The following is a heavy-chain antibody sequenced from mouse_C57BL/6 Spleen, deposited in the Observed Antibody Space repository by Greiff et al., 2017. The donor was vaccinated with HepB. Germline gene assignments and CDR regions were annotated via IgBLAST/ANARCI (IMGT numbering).Heavy chain of an antibody. Sequence: QVQLKESGPELVKPGASVKISCKASGYAFSSSWMNWVKQRPGKGLEWIGRIYPGDGDTNYNGKFKGKATLTADKSSSTAYMQLSSLTSADSAVYVGAGGCYGEETGYYYAMDYWGQGTSVTVSS. J-gene: IGHJ4*01. CDR3: AGGCYGEETGYYYAMDY. D-gene: IGHD1-2*01. CDR2: IYPGDGDT. CDR1: GYAFSSSW. V-gene: IGHV1-82*01.